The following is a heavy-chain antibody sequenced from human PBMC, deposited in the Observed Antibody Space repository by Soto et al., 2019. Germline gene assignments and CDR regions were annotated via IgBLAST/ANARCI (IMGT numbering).Heavy chain of an antibody. CDR2: IIPIFGTA. V-gene: IGHV1-69*13. D-gene: IGHD6-13*01. Sequence: SVKVSCKASGGTFSSYAISWVRQAPGQGLEWMGGIIPIFGTANYAQKFQGRVTITADESTSTAYMELSSLRSEDTAVYYCASPIAASGPNYGIDVCGKGTTVTVSS. CDR3: ASPIAASGPNYGIDV. J-gene: IGHJ6*04. CDR1: GGTFSSYA.